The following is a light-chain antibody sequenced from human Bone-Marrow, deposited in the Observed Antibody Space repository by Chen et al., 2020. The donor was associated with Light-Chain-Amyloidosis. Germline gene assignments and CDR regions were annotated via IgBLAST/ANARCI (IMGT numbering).Light chain of an antibody. V-gene: IGLV4-60*03. CDR2: LEGSGSY. Sequence: QPVLTQSSSASASLGSLVKLTCTLSSGHSSYIIAWHQQQPGKAPRYLMKLEGSGSYNKGSGVPYRFSGSSSGADRYLTISNLQSEDEADYYCETWDSNSWVFGGGTKLTVL. J-gene: IGLJ3*02. CDR1: SGHSSYI. CDR3: ETWDSNSWV.